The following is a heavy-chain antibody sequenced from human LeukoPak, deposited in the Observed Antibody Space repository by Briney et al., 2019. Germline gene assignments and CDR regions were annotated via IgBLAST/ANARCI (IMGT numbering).Heavy chain of an antibody. J-gene: IGHJ6*03. Sequence: PGRSLRLSCAASGFTFSSYWMHWVRQAPGKGLVWVSRIFTDGSTPSYADSVKGRFTISRDNAKNTLYLQMNSLRADDTAVYYCARGLSDNIYYYMDVWGKGTTVTVSS. CDR2: IFTDGSTP. V-gene: IGHV3-74*01. CDR3: ARGLSDNIYYYMDV. D-gene: IGHD2/OR15-2a*01. CDR1: GFTFSSYW.